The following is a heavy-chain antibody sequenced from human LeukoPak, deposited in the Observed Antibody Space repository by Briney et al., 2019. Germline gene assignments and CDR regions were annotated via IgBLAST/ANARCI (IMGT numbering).Heavy chain of an antibody. CDR2: VSDDGSNK. CDR3: AKDPFGSSYYYYYYGMDV. V-gene: IGHV3-30*18. CDR1: GFTFSSYG. Sequence: GGSLRLSCAASGFTFSSYGMHWVRQAPAKGLEWVAVVSDDGSNKYYADSVKGRFTISRDNSKNTLYLQMNSLRAEDTAVYYCAKDPFGSSYYYYYYGMDVWGQGTTVTVSS. J-gene: IGHJ6*02. D-gene: IGHD3-10*01.